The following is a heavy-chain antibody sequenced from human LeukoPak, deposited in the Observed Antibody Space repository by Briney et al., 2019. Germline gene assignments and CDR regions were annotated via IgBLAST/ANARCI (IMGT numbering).Heavy chain of an antibody. Sequence: SETLSLTCTVSGGSISTNYWSWIRQPAGKGLEWIGRIFASGSTNYNPSLKSRVTISVDTSKNQFSLKLSTVTAADTAVYYCARFYGIDAFDIWGQGTMVTVSS. D-gene: IGHD3-10*01. V-gene: IGHV4-4*07. CDR2: IFASGST. CDR3: ARFYGIDAFDI. J-gene: IGHJ3*02. CDR1: GGSISTNY.